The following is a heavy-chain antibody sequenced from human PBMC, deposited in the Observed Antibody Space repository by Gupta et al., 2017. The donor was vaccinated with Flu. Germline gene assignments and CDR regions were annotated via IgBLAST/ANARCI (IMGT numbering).Heavy chain of an antibody. CDR2: MGYSDVNT. V-gene: IGHV3-23*01. D-gene: IGHD2-15*01. Sequence: EVQLLESGGGLVQPGGSLRLSCTASGLTFSDYAMAWVRQAPGKGLEWVSGMGYSDVNTCYVDSVRCRFTVSKDNSKNTLYLQMHSLRAGDTAIYYGAADYIAARRRDYWGQGTRVTVSS. J-gene: IGHJ4*02. CDR3: AADYIAARRRDY. CDR1: GLTFSDYA.